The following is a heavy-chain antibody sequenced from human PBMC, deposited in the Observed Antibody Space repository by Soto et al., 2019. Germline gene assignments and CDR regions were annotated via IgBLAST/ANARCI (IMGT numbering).Heavy chain of an antibody. CDR3: ASVLRSYDAFDI. V-gene: IGHV1-3*01. CDR1: GYIFTSYA. D-gene: IGHD1-26*01. J-gene: IGHJ3*02. Sequence: QVQLVQSGAEVKKPGASVKVSCKASGYIFTSYAMHWVRQAPGQRLEWMGWINAGNGNTKYSQKFQGRVTITRDTSASTAYMELSSLRSEDTAVYYCASVLRSYDAFDIWGQGTMVTVSS. CDR2: INAGNGNT.